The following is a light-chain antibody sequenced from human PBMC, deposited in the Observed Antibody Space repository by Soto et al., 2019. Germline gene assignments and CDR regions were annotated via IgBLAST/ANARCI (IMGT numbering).Light chain of an antibody. CDR1: QSISRT. Sequence: EIVLTQSPDTLSVSPGERATLSCRASQSISRTLAWYQQKSGQPPRLLIYDASTRATGFPARFSGSGSGTEFTLTINGLEPEDFAVYYCQHYENAPPSVTFGPGTKVDIK. CDR3: QHYENAPPSVT. J-gene: IGKJ3*01. CDR2: DAS. V-gene: IGKV3D-15*01.